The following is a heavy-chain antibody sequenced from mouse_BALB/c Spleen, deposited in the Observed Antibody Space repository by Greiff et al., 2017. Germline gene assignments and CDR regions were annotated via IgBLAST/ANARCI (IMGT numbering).Heavy chain of an antibody. CDR3: ARGNDYYFDY. V-gene: IGHV5-6-5*01. J-gene: IGHJ2*01. CDR1: GFTFSSYA. Sequence: DVQLVESGGGLVKPGGSLKLSCAASGFTFSSYAMSWVRQTPEKRLEWVASISSGGSTYYPDSVKGRFTISRDNARNILYLQMSSLRSEDTAMYYCARGNDYYFDYWGQGTTLTVSS. D-gene: IGHD2-4*01. CDR2: ISSGGST.